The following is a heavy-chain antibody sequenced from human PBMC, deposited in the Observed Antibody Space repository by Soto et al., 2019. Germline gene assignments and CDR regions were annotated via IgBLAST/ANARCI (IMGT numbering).Heavy chain of an antibody. J-gene: IGHJ6*02. CDR2: IYYSGST. Sequence: SETLSLTCTVSGGSISSSSYYWGWIRQPPGKGLEWIGSIYYSGSTYYNPSLKSRVTISVDTSKNQFSLKLSSVTAADTAVYYCASAGIAAAGLIDYYYYGMDVWGQGTTVTAP. D-gene: IGHD6-13*01. CDR1: GGSISSSSYY. CDR3: ASAGIAAAGLIDYYYYGMDV. V-gene: IGHV4-39*01.